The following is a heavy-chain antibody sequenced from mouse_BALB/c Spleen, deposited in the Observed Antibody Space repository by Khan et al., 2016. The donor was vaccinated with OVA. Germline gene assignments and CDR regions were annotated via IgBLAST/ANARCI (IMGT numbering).Heavy chain of an antibody. CDR2: INTYTGEA. CDR3: SRANGNYWFAY. CDR1: GYTLTNYG. D-gene: IGHD2-1*01. V-gene: IGHV9-3-1*01. J-gene: IGHJ3*01. Sequence: QIQLVQSGPELKKPGETVKISCKASGYTLTNYGMNWVKQAPGKGLQRMGWINTYTGEATYADDFKGRFAFSLETSASTAYLQINNLKNEDTATYFCSRANGNYWFAYWGQGTLVTVSA.